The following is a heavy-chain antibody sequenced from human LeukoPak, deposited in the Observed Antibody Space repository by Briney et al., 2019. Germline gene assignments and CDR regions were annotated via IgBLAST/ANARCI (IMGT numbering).Heavy chain of an antibody. V-gene: IGHV3-53*01. CDR2: IYSGGST. CDR1: GVTVSSSF. J-gene: IGHJ4*02. Sequence: TGGAPRPFCGTSGVTVSSSFQSWGRQPPGEGLEWGSDIYSGGSTYYADSVKGRFTISRDNSKNTLYLQMNSLRAEDTAVYYCTRGGGGSFPHYWGQGTLVTVSS. CDR3: TRGGGGSFPHY. D-gene: IGHD2-21*01.